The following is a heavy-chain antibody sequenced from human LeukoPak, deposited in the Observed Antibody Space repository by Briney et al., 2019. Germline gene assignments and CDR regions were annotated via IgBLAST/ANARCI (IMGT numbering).Heavy chain of an antibody. Sequence: PGGSLRLSCAASGFTFSSYGMHWVRQAPGMGLEWVAFIRYDGSNKYYADSVKGRFTISRDNSKNTLYLQMNSLRAEDTAVYYCAKGSTYCYDSSGYFYYFDYWGQGTLVTVSS. CDR3: AKGSTYCYDSSGYFYYFDY. J-gene: IGHJ4*02. D-gene: IGHD3-22*01. CDR2: IRYDGSNK. CDR1: GFTFSSYG. V-gene: IGHV3-30*02.